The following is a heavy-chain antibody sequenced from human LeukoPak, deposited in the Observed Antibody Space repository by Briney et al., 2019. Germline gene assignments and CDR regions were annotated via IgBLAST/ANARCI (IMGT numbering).Heavy chain of an antibody. V-gene: IGHV3-23*01. D-gene: IGHD4-17*01. CDR1: GFTFSSYA. Sequence: GGSLRLSCAASGFTFSSYAMTCVRQAPGKGLEWVSAISGSGSNTYYADSVKGRFTISRDNSKNTLYLQINSLRADDTAVYYCARGNGDYAIHPDYWGQGTLVTVSS. J-gene: IGHJ4*02. CDR2: ISGSGSNT. CDR3: ARGNGDYAIHPDY.